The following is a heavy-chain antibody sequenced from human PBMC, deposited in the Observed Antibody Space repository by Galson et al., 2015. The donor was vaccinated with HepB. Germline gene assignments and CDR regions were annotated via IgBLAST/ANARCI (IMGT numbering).Heavy chain of an antibody. J-gene: IGHJ3*02. CDR3: ASSYSSSSGRDAFDI. CDR1: GYSFTSYW. CDR2: IYPGDSDT. V-gene: IGHV5-51*03. Sequence: QSGAEVKKPGESLKISCKGSGYSFTSYWIGWVRQMPGKGLEWMGIIYPGDSDTRYSPSFQGQVTISADKSISTAYLQWSSLKASDTAMYYCASSYSSSSGRDAFDIWGQGTMVTVSS. D-gene: IGHD6-6*01.